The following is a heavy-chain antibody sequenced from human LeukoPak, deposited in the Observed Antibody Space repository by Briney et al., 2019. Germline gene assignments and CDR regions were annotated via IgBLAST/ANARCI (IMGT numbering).Heavy chain of an antibody. D-gene: IGHD6-13*01. CDR2: ISGSGGST. V-gene: IGHV3-23*01. Sequence: GGSLRLSCAASGFTFSTYAMSWVRQAPGKGLQWVSGISGSGGSTYYTDSVKGRFTISRDNSKNTLYLQMNSLRAEDTAVYYCAKDPTVTSSWYIVEYFQHWGQGTLVTVSS. J-gene: IGHJ1*01. CDR3: AKDPTVTSSWYIVEYFQH. CDR1: GFTFSTYA.